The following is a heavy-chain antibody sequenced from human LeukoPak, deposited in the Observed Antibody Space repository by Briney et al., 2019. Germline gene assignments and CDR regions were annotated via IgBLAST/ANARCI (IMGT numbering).Heavy chain of an antibody. D-gene: IGHD2-2*01. Sequence: ASVKVSCKASGYTFTSYAMHWVRQAPGERLEWMGWINAGNGNTKYSQKFQGRVTITRDTSASTAYMELSSLRSEDTAVYYCARESGVVPAATRVVNWFDPRGQGTLVTVSS. CDR3: ARESGVVPAATRVVNWFDP. CDR2: INAGNGNT. J-gene: IGHJ5*02. V-gene: IGHV1-3*01. CDR1: GYTFTSYA.